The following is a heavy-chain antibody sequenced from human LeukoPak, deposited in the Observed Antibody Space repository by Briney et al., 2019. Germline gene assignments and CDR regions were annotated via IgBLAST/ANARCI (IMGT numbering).Heavy chain of an antibody. CDR1: GYTFTSYD. CDR2: MNPNSGNT. J-gene: IGHJ3*02. D-gene: IGHD3-3*01. V-gene: IGHV1-8*03. Sequence: ASVKVSCKASGYTFTSYDINWVRQATGQGLEWMGWMNPNSGNTGYAQKFQGRVTITRNTSISTAYMELSSLRSEDTAVYYCARPSNPTYYDFWSGLWAFDIWGQGTMVTVSS. CDR3: ARPSNPTYYDFWSGLWAFDI.